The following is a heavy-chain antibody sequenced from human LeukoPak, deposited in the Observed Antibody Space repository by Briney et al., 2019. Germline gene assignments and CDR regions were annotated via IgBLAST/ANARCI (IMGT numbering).Heavy chain of an antibody. D-gene: IGHD2-2*02. V-gene: IGHV1-2*02. J-gene: IGHJ4*02. CDR3: ARVWQEYQLLYGTFDY. CDR1: GYTFTGYY. CDR2: INPNSGGT. Sequence: EASVKVSCKASGYTFTGYYMHWVRQAPGQGLEWMGWINPNSGGTNYAQKFQGRVTMTRDTSISTAYMELSRLRSDDTAVYYCARVWQEYQLLYGTFDYWGQGTLVTVSS.